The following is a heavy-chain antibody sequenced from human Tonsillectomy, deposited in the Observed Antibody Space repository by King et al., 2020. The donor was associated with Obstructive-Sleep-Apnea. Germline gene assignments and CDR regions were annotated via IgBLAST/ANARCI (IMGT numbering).Heavy chain of an antibody. CDR2: ISTYNANT. J-gene: IGHJ4*02. CDR1: GYTFISYG. CDR3: ARDGPPYFDWPHMSYFDY. V-gene: IGHV1-18*01. D-gene: IGHD3-9*01. Sequence: VQLVQSGAEVKKPGASVKVSCKASGYTFISYGISWMRQAPGQGLEWMGWISTYNANTNYAQNLQGRVTLTTDTSTSTAYMELRSLRSDDTAMYYCARDGPPYFDWPHMSYFDYWGQGTLVTVSS.